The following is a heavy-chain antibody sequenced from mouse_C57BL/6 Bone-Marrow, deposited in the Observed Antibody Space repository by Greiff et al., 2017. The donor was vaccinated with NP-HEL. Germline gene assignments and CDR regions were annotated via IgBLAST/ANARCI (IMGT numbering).Heavy chain of an antibody. CDR1: GFSLTSYG. V-gene: IGHV2-2*01. CDR3: ARERFDYDLAMDY. Sequence: VHLVESGPGLVQPSQSLSITCTVSGFSLTSYGVHWVRQSPGKGLEWLGVIWSGGSTDYNAAFISRLSISKDNSKSQVFVKMNSLQADDTAIYYCARERFDYDLAMDYWGQGTSVTVSS. CDR2: IWSGGST. J-gene: IGHJ4*01. D-gene: IGHD2-4*01.